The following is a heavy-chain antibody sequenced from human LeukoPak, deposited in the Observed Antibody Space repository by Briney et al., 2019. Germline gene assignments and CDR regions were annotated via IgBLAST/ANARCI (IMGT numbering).Heavy chain of an antibody. J-gene: IGHJ3*02. CDR3: ARDKKWLRFYPATDAFDI. Sequence: GGSLRLSCAASGFTFDDYGMSWVRQAPGKGLEWVSGINWNGGSTGYADSVKGRFTISRDNAKNSLYLKMNSLRAEDTALHYCARDKKWLRFYPATDAFDIWGQGTMVTVSS. CDR2: INWNGGST. CDR1: GFTFDDYG. D-gene: IGHD5-12*01. V-gene: IGHV3-20*04.